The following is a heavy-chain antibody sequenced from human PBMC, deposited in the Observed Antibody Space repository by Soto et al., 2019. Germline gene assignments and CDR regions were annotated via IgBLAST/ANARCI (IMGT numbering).Heavy chain of an antibody. J-gene: IGHJ6*02. CDR1: GGTLSSYA. CDR2: IIPIFGTA. D-gene: IGHD3-10*01. Sequence: SVKGSCKASGGTLSSYAISWVRQAPGQGLEWMGGIIPIFGTANYAQKFQGRVTITADESTSTAYMELSSLRSEDTAVYYCARVEAYGPYDYYYYGMDFWGQGTTVTVSS. V-gene: IGHV1-69*13. CDR3: ARVEAYGPYDYYYYGMDF.